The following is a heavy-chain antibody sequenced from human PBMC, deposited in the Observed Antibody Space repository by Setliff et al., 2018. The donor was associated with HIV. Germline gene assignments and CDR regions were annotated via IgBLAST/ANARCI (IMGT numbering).Heavy chain of an antibody. CDR2: IHHNGDT. V-gene: IGHV4-59*01. D-gene: IGHD2-2*01. Sequence: PSETLSLTCTISGDSISNYFWTWIRQPPGKALEWIGYIHHNGDTNFNPPLKSRVSMSVDTSNNRVSLRLTSVTAADTAMYYCAGDTHSPSRWDHWGQGTLVTVSS. CDR3: AGDTHSPSRWDH. J-gene: IGHJ4*02. CDR1: GDSISNYF.